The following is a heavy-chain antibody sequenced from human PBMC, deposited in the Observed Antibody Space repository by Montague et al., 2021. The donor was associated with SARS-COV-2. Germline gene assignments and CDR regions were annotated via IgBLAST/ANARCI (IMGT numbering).Heavy chain of an antibody. CDR1: GFTVSSNY. J-gene: IGHJ5*02. Sequence: SLRLSCAASGFTVSSNYMSWVRQAPGKGLEWVSVIYSGGSTYYADSAKGRFTISRHNSKNTLYLQMNSLRAEDTAVYYCAREIAAAAYGWNWFDLWGQGTLVTVSS. D-gene: IGHD6-13*01. V-gene: IGHV3-53*04. CDR3: AREIAAAAYGWNWFDL. CDR2: IYSGGST.